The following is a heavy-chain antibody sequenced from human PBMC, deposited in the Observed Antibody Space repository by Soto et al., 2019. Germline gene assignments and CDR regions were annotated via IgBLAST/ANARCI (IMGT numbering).Heavy chain of an antibody. V-gene: IGHV5-10-1*01. CDR1: GYSFTSYW. J-gene: IGHJ4*02. Sequence: PGESLKISCKGSGYSFTSYWISWVRQMPGKGLEWMGRIDPSDSYTNYSPSFQGHVTISADKSISTAYLQWSSLKASDTAMYYCARSSDYYDSSGSLMARTGFDYWGQGTLVTVSS. D-gene: IGHD3-22*01. CDR2: IDPSDSYT. CDR3: ARSSDYYDSSGSLMARTGFDY.